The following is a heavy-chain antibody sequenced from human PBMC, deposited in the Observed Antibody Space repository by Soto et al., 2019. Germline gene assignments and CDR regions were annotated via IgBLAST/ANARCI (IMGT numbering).Heavy chain of an antibody. V-gene: IGHV6-1*01. D-gene: IGHD2-15*01. J-gene: IGHJ6*02. CDR1: GDSVTGNTAG. CDR3: AKVREGGTWYGMDV. CDR2: TYYRSKWYY. Sequence: SETLSLTCVISGDSVTGNTAGWNWIRQSPSRGLEWLGRTYYRSKWYYDYAGSVKGRMTINPDTSRNQFSLQLNSLRTEDTALYYCAKVREGGTWYGMDVWGQGTTVTVA.